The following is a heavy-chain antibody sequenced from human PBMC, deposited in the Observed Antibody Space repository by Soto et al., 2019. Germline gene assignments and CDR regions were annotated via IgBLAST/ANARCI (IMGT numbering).Heavy chain of an antibody. J-gene: IGHJ4*02. Sequence: VQLLQSGGGLVQPGGSLRLSCEASGFIFATTAMGWVRQAPGKGLEWVSTISGSGVCTYYADSVKGRFTISRGNSKNTLFLQMNSLRADDTAVYFCAAVMGSDYDYVWGSLSFDHWGQGALVTVST. V-gene: IGHV3-23*01. CDR3: AAVMGSDYDYVWGSLSFDH. CDR2: ISGSGVCT. D-gene: IGHD3-16*01. CDR1: GFIFATTA.